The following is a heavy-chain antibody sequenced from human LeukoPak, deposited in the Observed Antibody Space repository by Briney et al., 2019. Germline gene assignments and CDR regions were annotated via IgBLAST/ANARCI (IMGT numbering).Heavy chain of an antibody. CDR2: ISSSSGTI. Sequence: GGSLRLSCSASGFTFSGYSMNWARQAPGKGLEWVSYISSSSGTIYYADSVKGRFTISRDNAKNSLYLQMNSLRAEDTAVYYCARALTSSWYGDYWGQGTLVTVSS. CDR1: GFTFSGYS. CDR3: ARALTSSWYGDY. J-gene: IGHJ4*02. V-gene: IGHV3-48*01. D-gene: IGHD6-13*01.